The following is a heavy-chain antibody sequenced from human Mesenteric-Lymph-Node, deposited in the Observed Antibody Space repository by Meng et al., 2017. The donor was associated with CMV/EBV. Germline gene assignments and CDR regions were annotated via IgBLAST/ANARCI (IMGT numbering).Heavy chain of an antibody. D-gene: IGHD5-24*01. V-gene: IGHV1-69*05. CDR2: IIPIFGTA. J-gene: IGHJ6*02. CDR3: AINKDVYNYGMDV. Sequence: SVMVSCKASGGTFSSYAISWVRQAPGQGLEWMGGIIPIFGTANYAQKFQGRVTITTDESTSTAYMELSSLRSEDTAVYYCAINKDVYNYGMDVWGQGTTVTVSS. CDR1: GGTFSSYA.